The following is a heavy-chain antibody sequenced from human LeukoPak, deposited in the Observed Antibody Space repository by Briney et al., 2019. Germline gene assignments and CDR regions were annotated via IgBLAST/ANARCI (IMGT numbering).Heavy chain of an antibody. CDR1: GGSFSGYY. D-gene: IGHD4-11*01. CDR3: ARLAVTTSYYYYMDV. CDR2: INHSGST. Sequence: PSETLSLTCAVYGGSFSGYYWSWIRQPPGKGLEWLWEINHSGSTNYNPSLKSRVTISVDTSKNQFSLKLSSVTAADTAVYYCARLAVTTSYYYYMDVWGKGTTVTVSS. V-gene: IGHV4-34*01. J-gene: IGHJ6*03.